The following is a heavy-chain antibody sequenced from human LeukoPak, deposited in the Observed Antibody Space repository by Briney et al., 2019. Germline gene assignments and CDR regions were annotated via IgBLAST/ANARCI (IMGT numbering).Heavy chain of an antibody. CDR1: GGSISSYY. V-gene: IGHV4-59*01. D-gene: IGHD1-26*01. Sequence: SETLSLTCTVSGGSISSYYWSWLRQPPGKGLEWIGYIYYSGSTNYNPSLKSRVTISVDTSKNQFSLKLSSVTAADTAVYYCARVYSGSYHYWGQGTLVTVSS. J-gene: IGHJ4*02. CDR2: IYYSGST. CDR3: ARVYSGSYHY.